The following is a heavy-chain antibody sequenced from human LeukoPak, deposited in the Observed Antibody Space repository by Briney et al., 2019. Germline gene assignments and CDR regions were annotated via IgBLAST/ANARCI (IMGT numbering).Heavy chain of an antibody. D-gene: IGHD2/OR15-2a*01. CDR1: GASIRSDY. CDR3: ARLGGDYFVKCDY. J-gene: IGHJ4*02. V-gene: IGHV4-59*01. CDR2: MYYSGST. Sequence: SETLSLTCTVSGASIRSDYWNWIRQPPGKGLEWIGYMYYSGSTNYNPSLKSRVTISVDTSKTQFSLKLSSVTAADTGVYYCARLGGDYFVKCDYWGQGTLVTVSS.